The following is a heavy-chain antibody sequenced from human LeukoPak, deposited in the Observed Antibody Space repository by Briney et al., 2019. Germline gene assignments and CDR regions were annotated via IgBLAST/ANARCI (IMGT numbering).Heavy chain of an antibody. Sequence: GGSLRLSCEASGFTFSGYGMHWVRQDPGKGLEWVSGTWYHGNNKYYADSVKGRFTISRDNSKNTLYLQMNSLRAEDTAVYYCARDLVSSSSSRDYYYAVDVWGQGTTVTVSS. D-gene: IGHD6-6*01. V-gene: IGHV3-33*01. CDR3: ARDLVSSSSSRDYYYAVDV. J-gene: IGHJ6*02. CDR1: GFTFSGYG. CDR2: TWYHGNNK.